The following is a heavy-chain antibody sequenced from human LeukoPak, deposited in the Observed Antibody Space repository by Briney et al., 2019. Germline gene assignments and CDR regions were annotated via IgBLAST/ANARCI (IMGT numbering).Heavy chain of an antibody. D-gene: IGHD6-19*01. CDR3: ARGPPNSSGWYGNPTSSYYFDY. Sequence: ASVKVSCKASGYTFTGYYMHWVRQAPGQGLEWMGWINPNSGGTNYAQKFQGRVTMTRDTSISTAYMELSRLRSDDTAVYYCARGPPNSSGWYGNPTSSYYFDYWGQGTLVTVSS. CDR2: INPNSGGT. CDR1: GYTFTGYY. J-gene: IGHJ4*02. V-gene: IGHV1-2*02.